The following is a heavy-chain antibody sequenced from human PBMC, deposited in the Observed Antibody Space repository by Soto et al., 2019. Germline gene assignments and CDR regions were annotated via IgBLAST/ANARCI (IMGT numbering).Heavy chain of an antibody. D-gene: IGHD3-10*01. CDR1: GGSISSGGYY. CDR3: SRRITMVRGFIRYYGMDV. Sequence: QVQLQESGPGLVKPSQTLSLTCTVSGGSISSGGYYWSWIRQHPGKGLEWIGYIYYSGSTYYNPSLTKQVTISVDTSKNQFSLKLSSVTAADTAVYYCSRRITMVRGFIRYYGMDVWGQGTTVTVSS. J-gene: IGHJ6*02. CDR2: IYYSGST. V-gene: IGHV4-31*01.